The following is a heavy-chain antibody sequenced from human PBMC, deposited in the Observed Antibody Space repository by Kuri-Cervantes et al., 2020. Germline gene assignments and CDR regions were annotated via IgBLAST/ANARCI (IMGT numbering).Heavy chain of an antibody. Sequence: ASVKVSCKASGCTFTSYDINWVRQATGQGLEWMGWMNPNSGNTGYAQKFQGRVTMTRNTSISTAYMELSSLRSEDTAVYYCARMGFVGGYGGTGGDYYYYGMDVWGQGTTVTVSS. CDR1: GCTFTSYD. CDR3: ARMGFVGGYGGTGGDYYYYGMDV. D-gene: IGHD4-23*01. V-gene: IGHV1-8*01. CDR2: MNPNSGNT. J-gene: IGHJ6*02.